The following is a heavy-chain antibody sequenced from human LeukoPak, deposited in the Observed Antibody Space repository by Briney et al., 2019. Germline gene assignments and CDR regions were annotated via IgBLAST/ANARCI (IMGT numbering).Heavy chain of an antibody. Sequence: SETLSLTCTVSGGSISSYYWGWIRQPPGKGLEWIGSIYYSGSTYYNPSLKSRVTISVDTSKNQFSLKLSSVTAADTAVYYCARLASIAARAGFDYWGQGTLVTVSS. D-gene: IGHD6-6*01. CDR3: ARLASIAARAGFDY. CDR1: GGSISSYY. CDR2: IYYSGST. V-gene: IGHV4-39*01. J-gene: IGHJ4*02.